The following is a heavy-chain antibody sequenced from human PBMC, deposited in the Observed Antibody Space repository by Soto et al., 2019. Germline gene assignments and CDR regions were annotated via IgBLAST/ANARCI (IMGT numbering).Heavy chain of an antibody. CDR2: INHSGST. J-gene: IGHJ4*02. D-gene: IGHD6-13*01. V-gene: IGHV4-34*01. Sequence: SETLSLTCAVYGGSFSGYYWSWICQPPGKGLEWIGEINHSGSTNYNPSLKSRVTISVDTSKNQFSLKLSSVSAADTAVYYCAREDSSSRISDYWGQGTLVTVSS. CDR1: GGSFSGYY. CDR3: AREDSSSRISDY.